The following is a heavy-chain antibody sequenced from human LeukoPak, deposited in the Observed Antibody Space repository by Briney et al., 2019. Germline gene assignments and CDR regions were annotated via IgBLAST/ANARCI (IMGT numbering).Heavy chain of an antibody. J-gene: IGHJ6*02. CDR3: AKETDQYYYYGMDV. CDR2: ISGSGGST. CDR1: GFTFSSYA. V-gene: IGHV3-23*01. Sequence: GGSLRLSCAASGFTFSSYAMSWVRQAPGKGLEWVSAISGSGGSTYYADFVKGRFTISRDNSKNTLYLQMNSLRAEDTAVYYCAKETDQYYYYGMDVWGQGTTVTVSS.